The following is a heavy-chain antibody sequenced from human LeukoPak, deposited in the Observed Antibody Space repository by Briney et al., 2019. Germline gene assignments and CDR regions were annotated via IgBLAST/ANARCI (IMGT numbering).Heavy chain of an antibody. CDR2: ISSSSSTI. CDR1: GFTFSSYA. D-gene: IGHD6-13*01. Sequence: PGGSLRLSCAASGFTFSSYAMSWVRQAPGKGLEWVSYISSSSSTIYYADSVKGRFTISRDNAKNSLYLQMNSLRAEDTAVYYCARGAGGSSWYVFDYWGQGTLVTVSS. J-gene: IGHJ4*02. V-gene: IGHV3-48*01. CDR3: ARGAGGSSWYVFDY.